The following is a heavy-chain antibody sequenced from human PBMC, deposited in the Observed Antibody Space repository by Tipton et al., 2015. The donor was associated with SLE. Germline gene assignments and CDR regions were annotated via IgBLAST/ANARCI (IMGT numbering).Heavy chain of an antibody. CDR3: TAGPDYGPSDY. Sequence: SLRLSCTTSGFTFGASAMSWVRQAPGKGLEWVGFIRSEAYGHFTEYAASAKGRFTISRDDSKSIAHVQMNSLKIEDTAVYYCTAGPDYGPSDYWGQGVLVTVSS. V-gene: IGHV3-49*04. D-gene: IGHD4-17*01. CDR2: IRSEAYGHFT. CDR1: GFTFGASA. J-gene: IGHJ4*02.